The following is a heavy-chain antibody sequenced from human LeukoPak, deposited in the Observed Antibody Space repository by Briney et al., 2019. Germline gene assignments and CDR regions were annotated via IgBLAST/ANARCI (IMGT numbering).Heavy chain of an antibody. CDR3: ARRPSTRSYYLDD. Sequence: SETLCLTCTVSGGSISFSRDCWGWIRQPPGKGLEWIGDIYYSGTTNYNPSLKSRVTMSVDTSKSQFSLKRNSETAAYTAEYYCARRPSTRSYYLDDWGQGTLVTVSS. D-gene: IGHD1-26*01. CDR2: IYYSGTT. J-gene: IGHJ4*02. V-gene: IGHV4-39*01. CDR1: GGSISFSRDC.